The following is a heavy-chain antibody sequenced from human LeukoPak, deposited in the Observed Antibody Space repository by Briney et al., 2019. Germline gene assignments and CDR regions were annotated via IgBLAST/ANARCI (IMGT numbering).Heavy chain of an antibody. Sequence: SETLSLTCAVYGGSFSGYYWSWIRQPPGKGLEWIGYIYYSGSTYYNPSLKSRVTISVDTSKNQFSLKLSSATAADTAVYYCARGGGTVTIDYWGQGTLVTVSS. V-gene: IGHV4-34*09. D-gene: IGHD4-11*01. CDR2: IYYSGST. CDR3: ARGGGTVTIDY. CDR1: GGSFSGYY. J-gene: IGHJ4*02.